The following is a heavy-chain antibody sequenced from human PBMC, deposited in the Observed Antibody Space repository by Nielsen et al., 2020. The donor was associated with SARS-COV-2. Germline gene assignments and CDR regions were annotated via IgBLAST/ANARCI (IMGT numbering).Heavy chain of an antibody. CDR2: IKQDGSEK. CDR3: ARDQGTAGITIFGVVTRKPYYYGMDV. J-gene: IGHJ6*02. CDR1: GFTFSSYW. D-gene: IGHD3-3*01. Sequence: GESLKISCAASGFTFSSYWMSWVRQAPGKGLEWVANIKQDGSEKYYVDSVKGRFTISRDNAKNSLYLQMNSLRAEDTAVYYCARDQGTAGITIFGVVTRKPYYYGMDVWGQGTTVTVSS. V-gene: IGHV3-7*03.